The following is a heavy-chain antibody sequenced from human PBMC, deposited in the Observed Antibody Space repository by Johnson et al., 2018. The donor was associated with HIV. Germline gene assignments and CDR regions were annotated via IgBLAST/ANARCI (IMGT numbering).Heavy chain of an antibody. J-gene: IGHJ3*02. D-gene: IGHD5-18*01. Sequence: EVQLVESGGGLVQPGGSLRLSCAASGFTFSSYWMHWVRQAPGKGLVWVSRINSDGSSTTYADSVKGRFTISRDNAKNTLYLQMNSLRAEDTAVYYCPRETNSAMAGDAFDIWGQGTMLIVSS. V-gene: IGHV3-74*01. CDR1: GFTFSSYW. CDR2: INSDGSST. CDR3: PRETNSAMAGDAFDI.